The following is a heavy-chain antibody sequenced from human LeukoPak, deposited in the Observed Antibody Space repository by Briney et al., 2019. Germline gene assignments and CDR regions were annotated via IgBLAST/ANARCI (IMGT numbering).Heavy chain of an antibody. CDR3: ANYYDSSGYYQLAQGFFDY. Sequence: SETLSLTCTVSGGSISSSSYYWGWIRQPPGKGLEWIGSIYYSGSTYYNPSLKSRVTISVDTSKNQFSLKLSSVTAADTAVYYCANYYDSSGYYQLAQGFFDYWGQGTLATVSS. J-gene: IGHJ4*02. V-gene: IGHV4-39*07. CDR1: GGSISSSSYY. CDR2: IYYSGST. D-gene: IGHD3-22*01.